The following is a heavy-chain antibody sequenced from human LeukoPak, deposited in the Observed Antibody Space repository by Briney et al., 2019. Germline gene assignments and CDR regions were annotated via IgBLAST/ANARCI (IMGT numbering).Heavy chain of an antibody. Sequence: GGSLRLSCAASGFTFSSYSMNWVRQAPGKGLEWVSSISSSSSYIYYADSVKGRFTISRDNAKNSLYLQMNSLRAEDTAVYYCARGAYGDYDGVLYYFDYWGQGTLVTVSS. J-gene: IGHJ4*02. CDR1: GFTFSSYS. CDR3: ARGAYGDYDGVLYYFDY. CDR2: ISSSSSYI. V-gene: IGHV3-21*01. D-gene: IGHD4-17*01.